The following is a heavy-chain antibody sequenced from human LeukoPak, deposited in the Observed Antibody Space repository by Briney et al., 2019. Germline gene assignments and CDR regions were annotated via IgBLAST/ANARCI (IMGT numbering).Heavy chain of an antibody. J-gene: IGHJ4*02. CDR3: ARRNFYDSTGYFEY. CDR2: IYHSGST. D-gene: IGHD3-22*01. CDR1: GASINSDKW. V-gene: IGHV4-4*02. Sequence: SETLSLTCAVSGASINSDKWWSWVRQPPGKGLEWIGEIYHSGSTNYNPSLKSRVTMSVDKSKNQFSLKLNSVTAADTAVYYCARRNFYDSTGYFEYWGQGNLVTVSS.